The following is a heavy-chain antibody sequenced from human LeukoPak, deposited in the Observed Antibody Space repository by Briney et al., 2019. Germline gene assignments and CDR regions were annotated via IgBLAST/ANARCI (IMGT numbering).Heavy chain of an antibody. CDR3: ARETYYYDSSGYYYADY. CDR1: GGSISSSSYY. J-gene: IGHJ4*02. D-gene: IGHD3-22*01. Sequence: SETLSLTCTVSGGSISSSSYYWGWIRQPPGKGLEWIGSIYYSGSTYYNPSLKSRVTMSVDTSKNQFSLKLSSVTAADTAVYYCARETYYYDSSGYYYADYWGQGTLVTVSS. V-gene: IGHV4-39*07. CDR2: IYYSGST.